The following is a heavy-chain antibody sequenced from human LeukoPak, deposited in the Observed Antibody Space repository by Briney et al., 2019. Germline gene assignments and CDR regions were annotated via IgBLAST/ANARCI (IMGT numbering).Heavy chain of an antibody. CDR2: IYYSGST. CDR3: ARENYDSSGYYDY. J-gene: IGHJ4*02. D-gene: IGHD3-22*01. CDR1: GGSFSGYY. Sequence: PSETLSLTCAVYGGSFSGYYWSWIRQPPGKGLEWIGYIYYSGSTYYNPSLKSRVTISVDTSKNQFSLKLSSVTAADTAVYYCARENYDSSGYYDYWGQGTLVTVSS. V-gene: IGHV4-30-4*08.